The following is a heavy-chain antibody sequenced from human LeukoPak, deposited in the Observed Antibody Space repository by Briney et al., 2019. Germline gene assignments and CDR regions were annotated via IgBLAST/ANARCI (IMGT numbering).Heavy chain of an antibody. CDR1: NFNRYW. D-gene: IGHD6-19*01. CDR3: ATSGWYLLPGVY. V-gene: IGHV4-39*01. Sequence: NFNRYWMNWIRQAPGKGLEWIGSIYYSGSTYYNPSLESRVTISVDTSKNQFSLKLSSVTAADTAVYYCATSGWYLLPGVYWGQGTLVTVSS. CDR2: IYYSGST. J-gene: IGHJ4*02.